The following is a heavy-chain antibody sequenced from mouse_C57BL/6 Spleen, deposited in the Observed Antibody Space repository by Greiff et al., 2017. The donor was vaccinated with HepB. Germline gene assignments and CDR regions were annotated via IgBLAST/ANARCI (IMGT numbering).Heavy chain of an antibody. CDR1: GFSFNTYA. CDR2: IRSKSNNYAT. D-gene: IGHD1-1*01. Sequence: EVQLQESGGGLVQPKGSLKLSCAASGFSFNTYAMNWVRQAPGKGLEWVARIRSKSNNYATYYADSVKDRFTISRDDSESMLYLQMNNLKTEDTAMHYCVRQTPVVGSFDYWGQGTTLTVSS. CDR3: VRQTPVVGSFDY. V-gene: IGHV10-1*01. J-gene: IGHJ2*01.